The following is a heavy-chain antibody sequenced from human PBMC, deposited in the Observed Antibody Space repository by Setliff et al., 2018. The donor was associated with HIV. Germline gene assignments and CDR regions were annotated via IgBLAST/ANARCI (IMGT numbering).Heavy chain of an antibody. J-gene: IGHJ6*02. CDR3: GVGPEKIYYYYGMDV. CDR2: INTANYKT. Sequence: ASVKVSCKASGYIFSSYTMHWVRQAPGQRLEWMGWINTANYKTKYSQKFQGRVTITRDTSTSTAYMELSSLRSEDTAVYYCGVGPEKIYYYYGMDVWGQGTTVTVSS. D-gene: IGHD1-26*01. V-gene: IGHV1-3*04. CDR1: GYIFSSYT.